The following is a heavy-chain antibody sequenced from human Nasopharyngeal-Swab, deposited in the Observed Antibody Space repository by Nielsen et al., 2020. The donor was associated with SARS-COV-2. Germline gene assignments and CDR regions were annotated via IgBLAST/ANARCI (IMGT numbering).Heavy chain of an antibody. CDR3: ASDRVDSSSWGYYYYGMDV. J-gene: IGHJ6*02. Sequence: GGSLSLSCAASGFTFSSYHMHWVRQATGEGLEWVSDIGTAGDTYYPGSVKGRFTISRENAKNSLYLQMNSLRAGDTAVYYCASDRVDSSSWGYYYYGMDVWGQGTTVTVSS. V-gene: IGHV3-13*01. CDR2: IGTAGDT. D-gene: IGHD6-13*01. CDR1: GFTFSSYH.